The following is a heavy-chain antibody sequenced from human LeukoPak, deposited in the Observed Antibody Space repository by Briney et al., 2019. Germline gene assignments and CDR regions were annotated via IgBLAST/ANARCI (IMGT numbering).Heavy chain of an antibody. CDR1: GYTFTSYD. CDR3: ARTLEDIVVVVAANQYNWFDP. Sequence: SVTVSFTASGYTFTSYDINWVRQAPGQGLEWMGWMNPNSGNTGYAQKFQGRVTMTRNTSISTAYMEMSSLRSEDTAVYYCARTLEDIVVVVAANQYNWFDPWGQGTLVTVSS. J-gene: IGHJ5*02. D-gene: IGHD2-15*01. V-gene: IGHV1-8*01. CDR2: MNPNSGNT.